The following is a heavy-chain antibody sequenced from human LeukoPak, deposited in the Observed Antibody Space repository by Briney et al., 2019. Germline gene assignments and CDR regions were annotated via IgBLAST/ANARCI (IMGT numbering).Heavy chain of an antibody. CDR3: AKVQFFSAYYYDSSGSLFDY. J-gene: IGHJ4*02. CDR1: RFTFSSYA. Sequence: GGSVRLSCAASRFTFSSYAMSWVRQAPGKGLEWVSAISCSGGSTYYSDSVKGRFTISRDNSKNTLYLQMNSLRAEDTAVYYCAKVQFFSAYYYDSSGSLFDYWGQGTLVTVSS. V-gene: IGHV3-23*01. D-gene: IGHD3-22*01. CDR2: ISCSGGST.